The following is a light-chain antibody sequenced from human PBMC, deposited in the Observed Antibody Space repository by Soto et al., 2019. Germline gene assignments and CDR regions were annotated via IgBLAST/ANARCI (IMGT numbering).Light chain of an antibody. V-gene: IGKV3-11*01. Sequence: EILLTQSPATLSLSPGERATLSCRASQSVGYHLAWYQQKPGQAPRLLIYDASNRATGIPARFSGSGSGTDFTLPISSLETEDFAVYYCQQRSNWPTVTFGGGTQVDIK. CDR2: DAS. CDR3: QQRSNWPTVT. CDR1: QSVGYH. J-gene: IGKJ4*01.